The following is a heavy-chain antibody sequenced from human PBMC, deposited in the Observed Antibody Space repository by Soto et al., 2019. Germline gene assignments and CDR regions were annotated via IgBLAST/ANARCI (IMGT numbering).Heavy chain of an antibody. V-gene: IGHV1-2*04. CDR3: AREGGDGPNCYDGMDV. CDR2: SNPNSGGT. Sequence: QVQLVQSGAEVKKPGAAVKVSCKAAGYTFTGYYMHWVRQASGQGLEWMGWSNPNSGGTNYAQKFQGWVTMTRDTSISTAYMELSRLRSDDTAVDYCAREGGDGPNCYDGMDVWGQGTTVSVSS. CDR1: GYTFTGYY. J-gene: IGHJ6*02. D-gene: IGHD2-21*01.